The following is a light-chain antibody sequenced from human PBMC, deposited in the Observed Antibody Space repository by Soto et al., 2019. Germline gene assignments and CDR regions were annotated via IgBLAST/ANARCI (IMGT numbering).Light chain of an antibody. CDR2: EVR. Sequence: QSALTQPPSASGSPGLSVTISCTGTTSDIGRYNYVSWYQQHPGTAPKLIIYEVRKRPSGVPDRFSASKSANSASLTVSGLQPEDEADYYCGSYGGSNNWVFGGGTKLTVL. J-gene: IGLJ3*02. CDR1: TSDIGRYNY. CDR3: GSYGGSNNWV. V-gene: IGLV2-8*01.